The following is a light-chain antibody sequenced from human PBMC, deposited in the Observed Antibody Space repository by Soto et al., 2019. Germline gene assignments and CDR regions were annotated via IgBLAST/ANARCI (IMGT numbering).Light chain of an antibody. CDR1: SSNIGSGKN. CDR3: QSYDSSLGDLYV. V-gene: IGLV1-40*01. J-gene: IGLJ1*01. CDR2: GNT. Sequence: QSVLTQPPSLSGAPGQRLTISCTGSSSNIGSGKNVHWYQQLPGTAPKLLIYGNTNRPSGVSDRFSASKSGTSASLAITGLQVEDEADYYCQSYDSSLGDLYVFGTGTKVTVL.